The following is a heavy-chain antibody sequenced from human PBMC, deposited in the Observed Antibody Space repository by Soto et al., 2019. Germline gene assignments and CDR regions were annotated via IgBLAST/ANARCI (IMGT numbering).Heavy chain of an antibody. Sequence: QLQVQESGPGLVKPSETLSLTCTVSGGSISSSSNYWGWIRQPPGKGLEWIGSIYYSGGTFYNPSLKSRVTISVETSKNQFSLKLSSVTAADTAVYYCARHRRWLVEEFDYWGQGILVTVSS. J-gene: IGHJ4*02. D-gene: IGHD6-19*01. CDR3: ARHRRWLVEEFDY. V-gene: IGHV4-39*01. CDR1: GGSISSSSNY. CDR2: IYYSGGT.